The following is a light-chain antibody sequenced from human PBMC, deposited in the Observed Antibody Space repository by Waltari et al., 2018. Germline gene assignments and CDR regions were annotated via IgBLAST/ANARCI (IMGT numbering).Light chain of an antibody. CDR2: WAS. CDR1: QSVLHSPNNKNY. J-gene: IGKJ4*01. Sequence: DIVMTQSPDSLAVSLGERATINCKSSQSVLHSPNNKNYLAWYQQKPGQPPKLLIYWASTRESGVPDRFSGSGSGTDFTLTISSLQAEDVAVYYCQQCYSLPLTFGGGTKVDIK. V-gene: IGKV4-1*01. CDR3: QQCYSLPLT.